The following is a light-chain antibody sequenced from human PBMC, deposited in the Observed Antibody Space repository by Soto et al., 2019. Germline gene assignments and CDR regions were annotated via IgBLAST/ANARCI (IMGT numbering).Light chain of an antibody. CDR2: AAS. J-gene: IGKJ5*01. V-gene: IGKV1-39*01. CDR1: QSISSY. Sequence: DIQMTQSPSSLSASVGDRVTITCRASQSISSYFNWYQQKPGKAPKLLIYAASSLQSGVPSRFSGSGSGTDFTLTISSLQPEDFATYYCQQSYSTPITFGQGSRLDI. CDR3: QQSYSTPIT.